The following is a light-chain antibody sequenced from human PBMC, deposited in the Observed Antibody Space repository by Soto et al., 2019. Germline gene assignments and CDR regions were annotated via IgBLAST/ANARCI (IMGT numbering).Light chain of an antibody. CDR2: GAS. J-gene: IGKJ1*01. CDR3: QQYDKWPRT. V-gene: IGKV3-15*01. Sequence: EIVMTQSPAPLSVSPGERAPLSCRSSQSVGSNLAWYQQKPGQAPRLLIYGASTRATGMPARFSGGGSGAEYTLTISSLQSEDFAVYYCQQYDKWPRTFGQGTKVDIK. CDR1: QSVGSN.